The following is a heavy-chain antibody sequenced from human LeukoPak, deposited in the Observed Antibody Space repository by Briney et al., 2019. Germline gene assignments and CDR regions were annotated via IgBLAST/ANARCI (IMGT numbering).Heavy chain of an antibody. V-gene: IGHV3-21*06. Sequence: GGSLRLSCTASGFIFRTYTMNWVRQGPGHGLEWVSYISSSSGNIYSADSMKGRFTISRDNTKNLLYLQMNTLRAEDTAVYYCARDLAGGRFDFWGQGTLVTVSS. CDR1: GFIFRTYT. J-gene: IGHJ4*02. CDR3: ARDLAGGRFDF. D-gene: IGHD3-16*01. CDR2: ISSSSGNI.